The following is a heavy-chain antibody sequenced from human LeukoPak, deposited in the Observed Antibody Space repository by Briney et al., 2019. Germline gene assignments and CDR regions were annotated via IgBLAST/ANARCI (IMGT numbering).Heavy chain of an antibody. Sequence: GGSLRLSCAASGFTFSSYVMTWVRQAPGKGLEWVSTISDTGAGTYYADSVKGRFTISKDNSKNTLYLQMNSLGADDTAVYYCARRPYGSGPNLYFDYWGQGALVTVSS. V-gene: IGHV3-23*01. CDR3: ARRPYGSGPNLYFDY. CDR1: GFTFSSYV. D-gene: IGHD6-19*01. CDR2: ISDTGAGT. J-gene: IGHJ4*02.